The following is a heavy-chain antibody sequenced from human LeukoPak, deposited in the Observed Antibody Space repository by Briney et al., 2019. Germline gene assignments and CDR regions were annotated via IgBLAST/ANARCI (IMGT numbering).Heavy chain of an antibody. J-gene: IGHJ4*02. Sequence: ASVKVSCKASGYTFTGYYMQWVRQAPGQGLEWMGWINPNSGGTNYAQKFQGRVTMTRDTSISTAYMELSRLRSDDTAVYYCARSYYDFWSGYRPFDYWGQGTLVTVSS. D-gene: IGHD3-3*01. CDR3: ARSYYDFWSGYRPFDY. CDR1: GYTFTGYY. CDR2: INPNSGGT. V-gene: IGHV1-2*02.